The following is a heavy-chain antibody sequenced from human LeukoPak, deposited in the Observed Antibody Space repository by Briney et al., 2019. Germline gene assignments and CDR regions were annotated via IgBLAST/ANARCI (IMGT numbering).Heavy chain of an antibody. CDR1: GYTFTSYG. Sequence: ASVKVSCKASGYTFTSYGISWVRQAPGQGLEWMGWISAYNGNTNYAQKLQGRVTMTTDTSTSTAYMELRSLRSDDTAVYYCARAPPLRWFGELLYGWFDPWGQGTLVTVSS. D-gene: IGHD3-10*01. CDR3: ARAPPLRWFGELLYGWFDP. V-gene: IGHV1-18*01. CDR2: ISAYNGNT. J-gene: IGHJ5*02.